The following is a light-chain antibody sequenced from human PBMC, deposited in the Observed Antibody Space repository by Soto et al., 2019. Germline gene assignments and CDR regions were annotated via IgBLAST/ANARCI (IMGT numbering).Light chain of an antibody. CDR3: SSYTSSNTVV. J-gene: IGLJ2*01. CDR1: SSDVGGYNY. V-gene: IGLV2-14*03. CDR2: EVN. Sequence: QSVLTQPASVSGSPGQSITISCTGTSSDVGGYNYVSWYQQHPGKAPKLMIFEVNNRPSGVSIRFSGSKSGNTASLTISGLQAEDEADYYCSSYTSSNTVVFGGGTKLTVL.